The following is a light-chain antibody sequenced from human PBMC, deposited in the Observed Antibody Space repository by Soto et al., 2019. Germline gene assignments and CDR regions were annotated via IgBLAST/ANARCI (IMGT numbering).Light chain of an antibody. CDR1: TTDVDGYDY. J-gene: IGLJ1*01. CDR2: DVN. Sequence: QSALTQPASVSGSPGQSITISCTGATTDVDGYDYVSWYQQHPGQAPKLMIFDVNNRPSGVSGRFSGSKSGDTASLTLSGLQAEDDGDSYCTSYTGSATFDVFGSGTKVTVL. V-gene: IGLV2-14*03. CDR3: TSYTGSATFDV.